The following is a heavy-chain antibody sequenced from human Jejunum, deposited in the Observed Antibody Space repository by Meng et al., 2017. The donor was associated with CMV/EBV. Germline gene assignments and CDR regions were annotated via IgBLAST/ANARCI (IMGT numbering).Heavy chain of an antibody. Sequence: ASGFTFKTSGMHWVRQAPGKGLEWVALIWYDGSYKYYRDSVTGRFTISRDNSKNTLYLDLDSLRAEDTAVYYCAKEGSVYYSGLDVWGQGTTVTVSS. CDR1: GFTFKTSG. J-gene: IGHJ6*02. CDR3: AKEGSVYYSGLDV. CDR2: IWYDGSYK. D-gene: IGHD5/OR15-5a*01. V-gene: IGHV3-33*06.